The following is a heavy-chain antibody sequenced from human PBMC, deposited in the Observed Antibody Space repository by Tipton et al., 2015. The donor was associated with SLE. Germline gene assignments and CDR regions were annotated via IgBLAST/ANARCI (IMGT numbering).Heavy chain of an antibody. CDR2: ISTSGRSI. CDR3: ARGGSGYSYGPGAFDI. V-gene: IGHV3-48*03. J-gene: IGHJ3*02. D-gene: IGHD5-18*01. Sequence: GSLRLSCVASGFTFSNYEMNWVRQAPGKGLEWVSFISTSGRSIHYTDSVKGRFTISRDNAKNSLYLQMNSLTVDDTAVYYCARGGSGYSYGPGAFDIWGQGTMVTVSS. CDR1: GFTFSNYE.